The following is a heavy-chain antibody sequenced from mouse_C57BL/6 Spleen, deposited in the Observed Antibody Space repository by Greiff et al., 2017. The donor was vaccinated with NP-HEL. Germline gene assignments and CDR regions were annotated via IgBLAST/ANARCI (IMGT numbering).Heavy chain of an antibody. Sequence: DVQLVESGGGLVKPGGSLKLSCAASGFTFSGYGMHWVRQAPEKGLEWVAYISSGSSTIYYADTVKGRFTISRDNAKNTLFLQMTSLRSEDTAMYYCARNGYYDYWGQGTTLTVSS. CDR1: GFTFSGYG. CDR3: ARNGYYDY. CDR2: ISSGSSTI. V-gene: IGHV5-17*01. D-gene: IGHD2-3*01. J-gene: IGHJ2*01.